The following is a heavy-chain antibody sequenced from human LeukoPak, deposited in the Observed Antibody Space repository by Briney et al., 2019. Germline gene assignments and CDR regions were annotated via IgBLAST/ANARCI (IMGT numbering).Heavy chain of an antibody. CDR1: GYTLTELS. J-gene: IGHJ4*02. CDR3: ATTYTYQADYYASSGYYCLDY. Sequence: ASVKVSCKVSGYTLTELSMHWVRQAPGKGLEWMGGFDPEDGETIYAQKFQGRVTMTADTSTDTAYMELSSLRSEDTAVYYCATTYTYQADYYASSGYYCLDYWGQGTLVTVSS. V-gene: IGHV1-24*01. CDR2: FDPEDGET. D-gene: IGHD3-22*01.